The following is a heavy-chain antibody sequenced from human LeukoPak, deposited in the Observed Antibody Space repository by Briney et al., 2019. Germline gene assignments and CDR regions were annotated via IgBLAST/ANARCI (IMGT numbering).Heavy chain of an antibody. CDR2: IRYDGSDK. D-gene: IGHD5-24*01. J-gene: IGHJ4*02. V-gene: IGHV3-30*02. CDR3: ARRDAYSSFDY. Sequence: GSLRLSCAASGFTFSGSDMHWVRQAPGKGLEWVSLIRYDGSDKYYTDSVKGRFTISRDNSKNTLYLQMNTLRAEDTAVYYCARRDAYSSFDYWGQGTLVTVSS. CDR1: GFTFSGSD.